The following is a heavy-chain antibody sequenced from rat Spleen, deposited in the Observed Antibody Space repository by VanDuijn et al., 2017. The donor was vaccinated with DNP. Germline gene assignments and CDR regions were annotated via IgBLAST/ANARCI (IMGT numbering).Heavy chain of an antibody. CDR1: GFTFSDYN. Sequence: EVQLVESGGGLVQPGRSLKLSCAASGFTFSDYNMAWVRQAPKKGLEWVATISYDGLRPYYRDSVKGRFTVSRDDAKSTLLLQMDSLRSEDTATYFCARDNYGTYGAMDVWGQGTSVTVSS. J-gene: IGHJ4*01. V-gene: IGHV5S10*01. CDR2: ISYDGLRP. CDR3: ARDNYGTYGAMDV. D-gene: IGHD1-3*01.